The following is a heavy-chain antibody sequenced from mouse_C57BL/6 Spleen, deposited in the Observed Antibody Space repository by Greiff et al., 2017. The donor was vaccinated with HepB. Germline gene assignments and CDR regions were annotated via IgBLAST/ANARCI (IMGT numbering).Heavy chain of an antibody. J-gene: IGHJ4*01. V-gene: IGHV1-87*01. D-gene: IGHD2-14*01. Sequence: QVQLQQSGPELARPWASVKISCQAFYTFSRRVHFAIRDTNYWMQWVKQRPGQGLEWFGAIYPGNGDTSYNQKFKGKATLTADKSSSKAYMQLSSLPSEDSAVYYCACGTYYAMDYWGQGTSVTVSS. CDR3: SEDSAVYYCACGTYYAMDY. CDR2: GQGLEWFG. CDR1: YTFSRRVH.